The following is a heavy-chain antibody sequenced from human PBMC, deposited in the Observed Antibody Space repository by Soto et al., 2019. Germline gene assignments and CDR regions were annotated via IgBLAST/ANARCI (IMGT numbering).Heavy chain of an antibody. J-gene: IGHJ3*01. CDR1: GGSISSSHW. Sequence: QVQLQESGPGLVKPSGTLSLTCAVSGGSISSSHWWTWVRQSPGKGLEYIGEISHSGTSNSNPSLQSRVTLSVDRSKNPFSLTLTSVTAADTAVYSCARVVISITRVAFDAWGQGTPGIVSS. CDR3: ARVVISITRVAFDA. CDR2: ISHSGTS. D-gene: IGHD3-9*01. V-gene: IGHV4-4*02.